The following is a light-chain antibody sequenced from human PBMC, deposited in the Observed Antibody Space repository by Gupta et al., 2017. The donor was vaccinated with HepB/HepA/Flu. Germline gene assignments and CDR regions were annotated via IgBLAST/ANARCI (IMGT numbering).Light chain of an antibody. CDR2: VTS. CDR3: RPAYSSFST. J-gene: IGKJ1*01. V-gene: IGKV1-39*01. CDR1: QTIANY. Sequence: DIQMTQSPSPLSASVGDRVTITCRASQTIANYLNWYQQKPGKAPEVLIYVTSRLKSGVPSRFSGSGSETDFTLTISSLQPEHSATYYCRPAYSSFSTFGQGTKVEIK.